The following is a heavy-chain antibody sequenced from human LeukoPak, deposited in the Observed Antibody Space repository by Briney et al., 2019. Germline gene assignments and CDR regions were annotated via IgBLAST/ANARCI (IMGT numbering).Heavy chain of an antibody. V-gene: IGHV3-11*03. CDR3: ASPAAGTNSDF. J-gene: IGHJ4*02. Sequence: GGSLTLSCAASGFTFSDYYMSWIRQAPGKGLEGVSYISSSSGYTNYADSVKGRFTISRDNAKNSLFLQMNSLRAEDTAVYYCASPAAGTNSDFWGQGTLVTVSS. D-gene: IGHD6-13*01. CDR1: GFTFSDYY. CDR2: ISSSSGYT.